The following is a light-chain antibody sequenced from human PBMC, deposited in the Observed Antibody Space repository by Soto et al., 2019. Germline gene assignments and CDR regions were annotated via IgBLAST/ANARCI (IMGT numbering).Light chain of an antibody. CDR3: HQYNNWPPWT. CDR1: QSVSSN. V-gene: IGKV3-15*01. J-gene: IGKJ1*01. CDR2: RAS. Sequence: EIVMTQSPATLSVSPGERATLSCRASQSVSSNLAWYQQKPGQAPRLLIYRASTRTTGIPARFSGSGSGTEFTLTINSLQSEDFAVYYCHQYNNWPPWTFGQGTKVDIK.